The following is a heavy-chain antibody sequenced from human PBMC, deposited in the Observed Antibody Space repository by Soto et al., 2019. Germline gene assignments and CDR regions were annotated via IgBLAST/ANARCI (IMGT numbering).Heavy chain of an antibody. J-gene: IGHJ5*02. Sequence: SETLSLTCSVSGAALNSGNYYWSWIRQVPGKGLEWIGHIYVTGAVDYNPSLRDRITISQDTSERQFSLNLRLVTAADTAVYYCARLRIATNNYKWFDPWGQRTLVTVFS. V-gene: IGHV4-31*03. D-gene: IGHD2-21*01. CDR1: GAALNSGNYY. CDR3: ARLRIATNNYKWFDP. CDR2: IYVTGAV.